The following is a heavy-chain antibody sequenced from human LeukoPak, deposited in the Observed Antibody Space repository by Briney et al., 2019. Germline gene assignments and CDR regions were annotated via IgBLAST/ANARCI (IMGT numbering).Heavy chain of an antibody. CDR3: AREKVGARGFDY. D-gene: IGHD1-26*01. Sequence: GGSLRLSCVASGFTFSSYSMNWVRQAPGKGLEWVSSISSRSGYIYYADSVKGRFTISRDSAQNSLFLQMNSLRAEDTAVYYCAREKVGARGFDYWGQGALVTVSS. CDR1: GFTFSSYS. CDR2: ISSRSGYI. J-gene: IGHJ4*02. V-gene: IGHV3-21*01.